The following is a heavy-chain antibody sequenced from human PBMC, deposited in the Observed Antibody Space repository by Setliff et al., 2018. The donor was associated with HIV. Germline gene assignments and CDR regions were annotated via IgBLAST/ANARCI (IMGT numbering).Heavy chain of an antibody. CDR1: GGSFIGSSFH. V-gene: IGHV4-39*07. CDR3: ARGPPFAY. CDR2: IAYSGTTMYF. J-gene: IGHJ4*02. Sequence: SETLSLTCNVSGGSFIGSSFHSTWIRQAPGKGLEWIGDIAYSGTTMYFNYNPSSESRLSPSEDTSRHQFSLKLTSVTADDTGIYYCARGPPFAYWGQGLLVTVSS.